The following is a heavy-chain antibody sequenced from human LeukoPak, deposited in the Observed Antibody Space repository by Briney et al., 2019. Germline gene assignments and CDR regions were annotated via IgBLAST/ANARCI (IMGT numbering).Heavy chain of an antibody. J-gene: IGHJ4*02. CDR1: GFTFSSYT. V-gene: IGHV3-48*04. CDR2: ISSSGYTI. D-gene: IGHD3-22*01. Sequence: GGSLRLSCAASGFTFSSYTMNWVRQAPGKGLEWVSYISSSGYTIYCADSVKGRFTVSRDNGKNSLSLQMNSLRAEDTAVYYCAKDREVETYYYDSSGYSYDYGLDYWGQGTLVTVSS. CDR3: AKDREVETYYYDSSGYSYDYGLDY.